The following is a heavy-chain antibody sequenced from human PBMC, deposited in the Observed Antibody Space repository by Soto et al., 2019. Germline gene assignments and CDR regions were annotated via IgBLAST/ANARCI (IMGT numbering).Heavy chain of an antibody. Sequence: SETLSLTCTVSGGSISSYYWSWIRQPPGKGLEWIGYIYYSGSTNYNPSLRSRVTISVDTSKNQFSLKLSSVTAADTAVYYCARISYSSGCYLRGDFDCWGQGTLVTVSS. J-gene: IGHJ4*02. CDR3: ARISYSSGCYLRGDFDC. CDR2: IYYSGST. D-gene: IGHD6-19*01. CDR1: GGSISSYY. V-gene: IGHV4-59*01.